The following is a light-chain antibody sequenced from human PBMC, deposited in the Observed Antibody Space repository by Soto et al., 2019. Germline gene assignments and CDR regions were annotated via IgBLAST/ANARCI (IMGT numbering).Light chain of an antibody. CDR3: QQRSNWPRT. J-gene: IGKJ1*01. Sequence: EIVLTQSPATLSLSPGERAPLSCRASQSVSSSLAWYQQKPGQAPRLLIYDASNRATGIPARFSGSGSGTDFTLTIISLEPEDFAVYYCQQRSNWPRTFGQGTKVEIK. CDR2: DAS. V-gene: IGKV3-11*01. CDR1: QSVSSS.